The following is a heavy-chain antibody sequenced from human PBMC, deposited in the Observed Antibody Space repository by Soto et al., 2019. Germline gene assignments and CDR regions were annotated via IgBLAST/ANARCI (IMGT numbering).Heavy chain of an antibody. CDR2: IWFDGSNE. CDR1: GIIFTGYG. V-gene: IGHV3-33*01. CDR3: ARDRAHGSGSRNPPFLY. D-gene: IGHD3-10*01. J-gene: IGHJ4*02. Sequence: GGSLRLSCAASGIIFTGYGMHWVRQAPGQGPEWVADIWFDGSNEDYADSVKGRFTISRDNSKNTLYLQMNSLRVDDTAIYYCARDRAHGSGSRNPPFLYCGQVIQVTVCS.